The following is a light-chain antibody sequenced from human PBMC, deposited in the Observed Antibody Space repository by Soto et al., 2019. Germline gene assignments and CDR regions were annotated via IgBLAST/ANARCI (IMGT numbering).Light chain of an antibody. CDR2: EAS. V-gene: IGKV3-11*01. Sequence: VLTQSPGTLSLSPGESATLSCRASQTVSITYLAWYQQKPGQAPRLLIYEASNRATGIPARFSGSGSGTDFTLTISSLEPEDFAVYYCQQGKTFGGGTKVDIK. CDR3: QQGKT. J-gene: IGKJ4*01. CDR1: QTVSITY.